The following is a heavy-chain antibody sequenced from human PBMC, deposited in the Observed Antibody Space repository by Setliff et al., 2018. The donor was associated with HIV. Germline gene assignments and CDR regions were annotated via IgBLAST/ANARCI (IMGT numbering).Heavy chain of an antibody. CDR2: IYYDGAT. Sequence: SETLSLTCSVSGDSISSGTYYWSWIRQHPGKGLEWIGYIYYDGATYYNPSFKSRLTISVDTSKNQFSLTLSSVTAADTAVYFCARLRITMIMMLNYFDYWGQGTLVTVSS. V-gene: IGHV4-31*03. CDR1: GDSISSGTYY. D-gene: IGHD3-22*01. CDR3: ARLRITMIMMLNYFDY. J-gene: IGHJ4*02.